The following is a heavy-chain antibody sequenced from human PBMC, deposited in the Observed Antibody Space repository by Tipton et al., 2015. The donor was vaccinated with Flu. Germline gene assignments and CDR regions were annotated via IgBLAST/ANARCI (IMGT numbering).Heavy chain of an antibody. CDR1: GGTFSTYA. J-gene: IGHJ5*02. CDR3: ARAKPQQLVRLNWFDP. Sequence: SGAEVKVSCKASGGTFSTYAIIWVRQAPGQGLEWMGWISAYNGNTNYAQKLQGRVTMTTDTSTSTAYMELRSLRSDDTAVYYCARAKPQQLVRLNWFDPWGQGTLVTVSS. D-gene: IGHD6-13*01. CDR2: ISAYNGNT. V-gene: IGHV1-18*01.